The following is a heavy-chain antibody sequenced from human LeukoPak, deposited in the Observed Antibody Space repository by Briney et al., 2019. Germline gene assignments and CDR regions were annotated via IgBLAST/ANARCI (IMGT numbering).Heavy chain of an antibody. J-gene: IGHJ4*02. CDR3: AGQWLAEEDTGDY. CDR1: GGSISSYY. V-gene: IGHV4-59*01. D-gene: IGHD6-19*01. Sequence: SETLSLTCTVSGGSISSYYWSWIRQPPGKGLEWIGYIYYSGSTNYNPSLKSRVTISVDTSKNQFSLKLSSVTAADTAVYYCAGQWLAEEDTGDYWGQGTLVTVSS. CDR2: IYYSGST.